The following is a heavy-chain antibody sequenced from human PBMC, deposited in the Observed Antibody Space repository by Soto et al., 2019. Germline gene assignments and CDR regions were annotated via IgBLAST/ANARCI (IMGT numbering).Heavy chain of an antibody. J-gene: IGHJ4*02. CDR1: GGSISSYY. Sequence: TSETLSLTCTVSGGSISSYYWSWIRQPPGKGLEWIGYIYYSVSTNYNPSLKSRVTISVDTSKNQFSLKLSSVTAADTAVYYCARHETLHGDYDYGGQGTLVTVSS. D-gene: IGHD4-17*01. V-gene: IGHV4-59*08. CDR3: ARHETLHGDYDY. CDR2: IYYSVST.